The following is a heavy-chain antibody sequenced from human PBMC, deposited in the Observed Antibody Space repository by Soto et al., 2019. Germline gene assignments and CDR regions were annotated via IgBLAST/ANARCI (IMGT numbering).Heavy chain of an antibody. V-gene: IGHV3-7*03. CDR3: AKARILTGYYPPRDFDY. D-gene: IGHD3-9*01. Sequence: GGSLRVWWGAAGGTFGVNGRSWVRQDQGKGLEWVARLKEDGSEKQYVDSVKGRFTISRDNAENSLYLQMNSLRAEDTAVYYCAKARILTGYYPPRDFDYWGQGTVVTVSS. J-gene: IGHJ4*02. CDR2: LKEDGSEK. CDR1: GGTFGVNG.